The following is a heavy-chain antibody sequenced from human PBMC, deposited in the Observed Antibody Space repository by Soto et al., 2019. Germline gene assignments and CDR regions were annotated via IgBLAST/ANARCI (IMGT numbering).Heavy chain of an antibody. CDR2: IYYSGST. J-gene: IGHJ4*02. CDR1: GGSISSYY. CDR3: ARGGGYSYGYTPRFDY. V-gene: IGHV4-59*01. Sequence: SSETLSLTCTVSGGSISSYYWSWIRQPPGKGLEWIGYIYYSGSTNYNPSLKSRVTISVDTSKNQFSLKLSSVTAADTAVYYCARGGGYSYGYTPRFDYWGRGTLVTVSS. D-gene: IGHD5-18*01.